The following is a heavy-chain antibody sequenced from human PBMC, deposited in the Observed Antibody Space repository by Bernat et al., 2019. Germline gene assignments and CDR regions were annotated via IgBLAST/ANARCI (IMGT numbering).Heavy chain of an antibody. Sequence: VQLVESGGDLVQPGGSLRLSCAVSGFTVSSNYMTWVRQAPGKGLEWVAVIWSGGSNKYYADFVKGRFTISRDNSQNTLLLQMNSLRAEDTAVYFCARDFLGTRMLPGASDIWGQGTMVTVSS. CDR1: GFTVSSNY. J-gene: IGHJ3*02. CDR2: IWSGGSNK. CDR3: ARDFLGTRMLPGASDI. V-gene: IGHV3-33*08. D-gene: IGHD1-1*01.